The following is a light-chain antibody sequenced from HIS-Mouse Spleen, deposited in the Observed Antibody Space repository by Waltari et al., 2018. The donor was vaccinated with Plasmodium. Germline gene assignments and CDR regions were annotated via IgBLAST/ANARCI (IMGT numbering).Light chain of an antibody. J-gene: IGKJ1*01. CDR1: QSVSSN. Sequence: EIVMTQSPATLSVSTGERATLSCRASQSVSSNLAWYQKKPGQAPRLLIYGASTRATGFPARFSGSVSGTEFTLTISGMQSEDFAVYDCQQYNNWPRGTFGQGTKVEIK. CDR3: QQYNNWPRGT. V-gene: IGKV3-15*01. CDR2: GAS.